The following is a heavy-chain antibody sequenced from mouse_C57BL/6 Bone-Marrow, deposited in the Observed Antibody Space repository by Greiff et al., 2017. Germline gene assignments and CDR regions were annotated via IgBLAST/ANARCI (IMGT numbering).Heavy chain of an antibody. D-gene: IGHD2-12*01. V-gene: IGHV6-6*01. J-gene: IGHJ2*01. CDR3: TRGRYCRDYYFDY. Sequence: EVKVEESGGGLVQPGGSMKLSCAASGFTFSDAWMDWVRQSPEKGLEWVAEIRNKANNHATYYAESVKGRFTISRDDSKSSVYLQMNSLRAEDTGIYYCTRGRYCRDYYFDYWGQGTTLTVSS. CDR2: IRNKANNHAT. CDR1: GFTFSDAW.